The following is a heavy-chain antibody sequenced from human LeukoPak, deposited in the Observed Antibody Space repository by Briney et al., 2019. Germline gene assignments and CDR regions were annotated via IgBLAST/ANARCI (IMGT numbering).Heavy chain of an antibody. CDR3: ARDKEDSSGFPLGY. CDR1: GFTFSSYW. CDR2: INSYGSST. Sequence: GGSLRLSCAASGFTFSSYWMHWVRQAPGRGLVWVSRINSYGSSTGYADSVKGRFTISRDNAKNTLYLQMNSLRAEDTAVYYCARDKEDSSGFPLGYWGQGTLVTVSS. J-gene: IGHJ4*02. V-gene: IGHV3-74*01. D-gene: IGHD3-22*01.